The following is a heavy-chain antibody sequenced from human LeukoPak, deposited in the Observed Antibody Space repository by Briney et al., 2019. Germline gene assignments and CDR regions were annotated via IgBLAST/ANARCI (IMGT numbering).Heavy chain of an antibody. CDR1: GFTFRNAC. CDR3: TADLGCSSTSCYRFDY. V-gene: IGHV3-15*01. CDR2: IKSKTEGGTT. Sequence: GGSVRLSCAASGFTFRNACMSWVRQAPGKGLEWVGRIKSKTEGGTTDDAAPVKGRVTISRDDSKNTLYLQMNSMKTENTAVYYCTADLGCSSTSCYRFDYWGQGTLVTVSS. D-gene: IGHD2-2*01. J-gene: IGHJ4*02.